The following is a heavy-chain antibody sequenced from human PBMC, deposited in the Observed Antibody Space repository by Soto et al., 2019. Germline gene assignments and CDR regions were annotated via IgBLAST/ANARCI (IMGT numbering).Heavy chain of an antibody. Sequence: GASVKVSCKVSGYTLTELSMHWVRQAPGKGLEWMGGFDPEDGETIYAQKFQGRVTMTEDTSTDTAYMELSSLRAEDTAVYYCARVQLFESEADDFWSGYLGYFQLWGQGTLVTVSS. CDR1: GYTLTELS. D-gene: IGHD3-3*01. J-gene: IGHJ1*01. CDR2: FDPEDGET. V-gene: IGHV1-24*01. CDR3: ARVQLFESEADDFWSGYLGYFQL.